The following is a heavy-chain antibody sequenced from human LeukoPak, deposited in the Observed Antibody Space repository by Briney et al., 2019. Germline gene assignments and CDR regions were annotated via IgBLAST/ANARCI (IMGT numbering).Heavy chain of an antibody. CDR3: AKVSEGRSGNGWDYFDN. CDR1: GFTVSSNY. D-gene: IGHD3-22*01. Sequence: GGSLRLSCAASGFTVSSNYMSWVRQAPGKGLEWVAVIWHDGSNKYYADSVRGRFTISRDNSKNTLYLQMNSLRVEDTAIYYCAKVSEGRSGNGWDYFDNWGQGALVTVSS. J-gene: IGHJ4*02. V-gene: IGHV3-33*06. CDR2: IWHDGSNK.